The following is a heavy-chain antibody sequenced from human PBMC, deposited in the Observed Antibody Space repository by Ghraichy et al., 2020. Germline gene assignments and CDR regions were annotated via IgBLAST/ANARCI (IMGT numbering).Heavy chain of an antibody. V-gene: IGHV3-23*01. CDR2: ISGSGGST. D-gene: IGHD3-10*01. CDR3: AKDRGDYYGSGSHDY. CDR1: GFTFSSYA. Sequence: GESLNISCAASGFTFSSYAMSWVRQAPGKGLEWVSAISGSGGSTYYADSVKGRFTISRDNSKNTLYLQMNSLRAEDTAVYYCAKDRGDYYGSGSHDYWGQGTLVTVSS. J-gene: IGHJ4*02.